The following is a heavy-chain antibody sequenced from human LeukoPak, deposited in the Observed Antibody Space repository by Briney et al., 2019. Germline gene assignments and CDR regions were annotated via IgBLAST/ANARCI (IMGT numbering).Heavy chain of an antibody. Sequence: SETLSLTCTVSGGSISSNTYHWGWIRQPPGKGLEWIGNIYYNRRTYYNPSLQSRVTISVDTSKNQFSLKLSSLTAADTAVYYCSRQARLGYCSSSSCPDFDAWGQGILVTVSS. CDR3: SRQARLGYCSSSSCPDFDA. J-gene: IGHJ4*02. V-gene: IGHV4-39*01. D-gene: IGHD2-2*01. CDR1: GGSISSNTYH. CDR2: IYYNRRT.